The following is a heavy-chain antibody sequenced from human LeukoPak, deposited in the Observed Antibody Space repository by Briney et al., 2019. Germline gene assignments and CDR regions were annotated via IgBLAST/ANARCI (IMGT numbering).Heavy chain of an antibody. CDR1: GGSISSGGYS. Sequence: SQTLSLTCAVSGGSISSGGYSWSWIRQPPGQGLEWIGYIYHSGSTYYNPSLKSRVTISVDRSKNQFSLKLSSVTAADTAVYYCARRGSGYYDYWGQGTLVTVSS. CDR2: IYHSGST. J-gene: IGHJ4*02. CDR3: ARRGSGYYDY. D-gene: IGHD3-22*01. V-gene: IGHV4-30-2*01.